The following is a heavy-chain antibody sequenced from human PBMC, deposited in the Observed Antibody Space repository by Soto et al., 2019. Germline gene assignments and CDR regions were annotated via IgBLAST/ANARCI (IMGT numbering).Heavy chain of an antibody. J-gene: IGHJ4*02. D-gene: IGHD6-13*01. CDR3: ARVSSSWYKDYFDY. Sequence: GASVKVSCKVSGYTLTELSMHWVRQAPGKGLEWMGGFDPEDGETIYAQKFQGRVTMTADESTSTAYMELSSLRSEDTAVYYCARVSSSWYKDYFDYWGQGTLVTVSS. CDR2: FDPEDGET. V-gene: IGHV1-24*01. CDR1: GYTLTELS.